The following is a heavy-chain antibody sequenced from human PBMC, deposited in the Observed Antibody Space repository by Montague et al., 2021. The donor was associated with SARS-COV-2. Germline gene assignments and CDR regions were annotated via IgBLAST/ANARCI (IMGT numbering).Heavy chain of an antibody. D-gene: IGHD3-16*01. Sequence: SLRLSCAASGFPFRIYAMSWVRQAPGEGLEWVSGIIEPGGAALYAASVKGRFTIFRDRSTDKLYLQMNSLRAEDTALYYCVNDYCYPNTVCSGVFFDDWGQGILVTVSS. J-gene: IGHJ4*02. V-gene: IGHV3-23*01. CDR1: GFPFRIYA. CDR2: IIEPGGAA. CDR3: VNDYCYPNTVCSGVFFDD.